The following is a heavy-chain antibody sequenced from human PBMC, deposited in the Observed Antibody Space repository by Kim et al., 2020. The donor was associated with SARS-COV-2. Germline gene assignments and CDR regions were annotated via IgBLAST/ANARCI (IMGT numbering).Heavy chain of an antibody. V-gene: IGHV3-30-3*01. Sequence: GGSLRLSCAASGFTFSSYAMHWVRQAPGKGLEWVAVISYDGSNKYYADSVKGRFTISRDNSKNTLYLQMNSLRAEDTAVYYCARGGSYYYGSGSSPNSHYYYYYGMDVWGQGTTVTVSS. J-gene: IGHJ6*02. CDR2: ISYDGSNK. CDR3: ARGGSYYYGSGSSPNSHYYYYYGMDV. D-gene: IGHD3-10*01. CDR1: GFTFSSYA.